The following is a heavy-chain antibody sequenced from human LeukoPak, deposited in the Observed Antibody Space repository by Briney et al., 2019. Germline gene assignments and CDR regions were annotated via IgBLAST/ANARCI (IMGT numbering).Heavy chain of an antibody. D-gene: IGHD1-26*01. V-gene: IGHV3-66*01. CDR3: VREAAATLFDY. CDR1: GFTVSSVY. Sequence: GGSLRLSCAASGFTVSSVYMSWVRQAPGKGLEWVSVIFTNGGTHYADSVKGRFTISRDNSKNTLYLQMNSLRVDDTAVYYCVREAAATLFDYWGQGTLVTVSS. J-gene: IGHJ4*02. CDR2: IFTNGGT.